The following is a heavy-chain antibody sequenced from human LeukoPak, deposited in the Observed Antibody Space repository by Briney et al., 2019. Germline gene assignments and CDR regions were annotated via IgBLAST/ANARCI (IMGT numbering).Heavy chain of an antibody. CDR1: GYTFTSYD. D-gene: IGHD2-8*01. CDR3: ARDLVDNACDF. Sequence: ASVKVSCKASGYTFTSYDIIWLRQAPGQGLEWMGWMNPNNGNTGYVQKLQGRLTMTRDTSISTAYMELSSLRSEDTAVYYYARDLVDNACDFWGQGTLVTVSS. V-gene: IGHV1-8*02. J-gene: IGHJ4*02. CDR2: MNPNNGNT.